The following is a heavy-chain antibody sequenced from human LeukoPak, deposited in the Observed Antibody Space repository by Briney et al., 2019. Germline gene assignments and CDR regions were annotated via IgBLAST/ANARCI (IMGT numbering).Heavy chain of an antibody. D-gene: IGHD2-2*01. CDR2: IYYSGGT. CDR3: ARSIVPAAMYNWFDP. V-gene: IGHV4-30-4*01. Sequence: PSETLSLTCTVSGGSISSGDYYWSWIRQPPGKGLEWIGYIYYSGGTYYNPSPKTRVTIAVDKSHHQFSLKLSSVTAADTAVYYCARSIVPAAMYNWFDPWGQGTLVTVSS. CDR1: GGSISSGDYY. J-gene: IGHJ5*02.